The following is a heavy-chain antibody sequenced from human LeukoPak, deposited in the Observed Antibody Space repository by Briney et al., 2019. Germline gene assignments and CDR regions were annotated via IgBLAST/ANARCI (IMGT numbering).Heavy chain of an antibody. V-gene: IGHV4-59*01. J-gene: IGHJ4*02. CDR2: IYYSGST. CDR3: ARATYYYDTSGYYQYYFDY. CDR1: GGSISSYY. D-gene: IGHD3-22*01. Sequence: PSETLSLTCTVSGGSISSYYWSWIRQPPGKGLEWIGEIYYSGSTNYNPSLKSRVTISVDTSKNQFSLKLSSVTAADTAVYYCARATYYYDTSGYYQYYFDYWGQRTLVTVSS.